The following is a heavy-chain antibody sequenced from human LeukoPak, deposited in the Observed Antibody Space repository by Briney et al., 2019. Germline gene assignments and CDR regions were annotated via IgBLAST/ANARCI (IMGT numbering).Heavy chain of an antibody. CDR3: ARDQGGYSGYDPNYYFDY. J-gene: IGHJ4*02. V-gene: IGHV3-48*04. CDR1: GFTFSSYS. CDR2: TSSCSSTI. Sequence: GGSLRLSCAASGFTFSSYSMNWVRQAPGKGLEWVSYTSSCSSTIYYADSVKGRFTISRDNAKNSLYLQMNSLRAEDTAVYYCARDQGGYSGYDPNYYFDYWGQGTLVTVSS. D-gene: IGHD5-12*01.